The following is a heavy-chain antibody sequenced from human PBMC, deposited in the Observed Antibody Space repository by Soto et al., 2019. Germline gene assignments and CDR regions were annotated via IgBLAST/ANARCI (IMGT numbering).Heavy chain of an antibody. CDR3: ARDTLPTDFGLGWEV. Sequence: QVQLVESGGGLVKPGGSLRLSCAASNFIFSDYYLSWIRQAPGKGLEWVSYISNSGTTVYYADSVKGRFTMSRDNAKKSLYLQINSLRAEDTAVYYCARDTLPTDFGLGWEVWGQGTTVTVSS. CDR1: NFIFSDYY. J-gene: IGHJ6*02. V-gene: IGHV3-11*01. CDR2: ISNSGTTV. D-gene: IGHD4-17*01.